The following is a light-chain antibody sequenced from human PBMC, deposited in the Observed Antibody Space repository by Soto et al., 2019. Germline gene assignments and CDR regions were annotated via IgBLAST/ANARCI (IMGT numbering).Light chain of an antibody. J-gene: IGKJ1*01. Sequence: DIQMTQSPSSLSASVGDRVTITCRASQIISTYLNWYQQRAGLAPRLLIYAASSLQSGVPPRFSGSGSGTEFTLTISSLQPEDFATYFCHQTYSVPQTFVQGTNV. CDR1: QIISTY. V-gene: IGKV1-39*01. CDR2: AAS. CDR3: HQTYSVPQT.